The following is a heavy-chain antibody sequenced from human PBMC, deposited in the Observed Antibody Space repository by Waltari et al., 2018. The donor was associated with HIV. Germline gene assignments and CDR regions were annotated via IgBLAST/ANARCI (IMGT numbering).Heavy chain of an antibody. CDR2: IYPGDSDT. CDR3: ARHLSGYDPYYYYGMDV. CDR1: GYSFTSYW. Sequence: EVQLVQSGAEVTKPGESLKISCKGSGYSFTSYWIGRVRQMPGNGLEWMGIIYPGDSDTRYSPSFQGQVTISADKSISTAYLQWSSLKASDTAMYYCARHLSGYDPYYYYGMDVWGQGTTVTVSS. J-gene: IGHJ6*02. V-gene: IGHV5-51*01. D-gene: IGHD5-12*01.